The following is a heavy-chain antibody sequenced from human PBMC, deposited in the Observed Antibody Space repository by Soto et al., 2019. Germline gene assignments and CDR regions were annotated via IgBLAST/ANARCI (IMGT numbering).Heavy chain of an antibody. CDR3: AREGGYFDSSGSGVYHYHGVDV. J-gene: IGHJ6*02. D-gene: IGHD3-22*01. Sequence: SETLSLTCTVSGGSIRDYFWTWIRQPPGRGLEWIGRIYTTGRTNYNPSLKSRVTMSLDTSRNQFSLKLSSVTAADTAVYYCAREGGYFDSSGSGVYHYHGVDVWGQGTTVTVS. CDR2: IYTTGRT. V-gene: IGHV4-4*07. CDR1: GGSIRDYF.